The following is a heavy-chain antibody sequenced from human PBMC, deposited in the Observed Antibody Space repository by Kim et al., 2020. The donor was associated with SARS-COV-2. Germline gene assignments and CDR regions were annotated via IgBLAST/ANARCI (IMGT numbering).Heavy chain of an antibody. D-gene: IGHD2-8*01. V-gene: IGHV1-18*01. CDR1: GYTFTTYG. Sequence: ASVKVSCKASGYTFTTYGISWVRQAPGQGLEWMGWISGNNGNTNFVPKVQGRVTMTTDTSTSTAYMELRRLRSDDTAVYYCARDVGRGHCPNVVYCYYGMDVWGQGTTVTVSS. CDR3: ARDVGRGHCPNVVYCYYGMDV. J-gene: IGHJ6*02. CDR2: ISGNNGNT.